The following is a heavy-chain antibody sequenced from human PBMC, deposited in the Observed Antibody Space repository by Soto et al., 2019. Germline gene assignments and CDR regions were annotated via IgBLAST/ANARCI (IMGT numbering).Heavy chain of an antibody. CDR2: AGPSGSST. J-gene: IGHJ4*02. CDR3: ARTYYYDSTGYYRTFDY. Sequence: XVSLRLSCAASGFTFGSYAMSWVRLAPGKGLEWVSVAGPSGSSTFYADSVRGRFTISRDNVENTLYLQMNGLRVADTALYFCARTYYYDSTGYYRTFDYWGQGTLVTVSS. V-gene: IGHV3-23*01. D-gene: IGHD3-22*01. CDR1: GFTFGSYA.